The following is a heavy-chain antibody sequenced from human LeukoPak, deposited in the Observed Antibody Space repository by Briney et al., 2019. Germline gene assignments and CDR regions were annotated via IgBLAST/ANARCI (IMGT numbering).Heavy chain of an antibody. CDR3: ARGRYYGSGSYYIS. D-gene: IGHD3-10*01. CDR1: GYTFSDYG. CDR2: ISPYNGNT. V-gene: IGHV1-18*04. Sequence: ASVKVSCKASGYTFSDYGITWVRQAPGQGLEWMGWISPYNGNTNSAEKFQGRVSMTTDTSTKTAYMELRSLRSDDTAVYFCARGRYYGSGSYYISWGQGTLDTVSS. J-gene: IGHJ4*02.